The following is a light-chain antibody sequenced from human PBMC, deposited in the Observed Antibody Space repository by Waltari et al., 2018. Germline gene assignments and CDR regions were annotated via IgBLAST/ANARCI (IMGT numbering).Light chain of an antibody. V-gene: IGLV2-14*01. CDR3: SSYTSSSTRV. CDR1: SSDVGGYNY. J-gene: IGLJ3*02. Sequence: QSALTQPASVSGSPVQSITISCTGTSSDVGGYNYVSWYQQHPGKAPKLMIYDVSKRPSGVSTRFSGSKSGNTASLTISGLQAEDEADYYCSSYTSSSTRVFGGGTKLTVL. CDR2: DVS.